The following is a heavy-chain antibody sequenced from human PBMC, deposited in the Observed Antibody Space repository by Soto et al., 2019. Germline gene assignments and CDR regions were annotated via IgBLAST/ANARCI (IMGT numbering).Heavy chain of an antibody. CDR3: ARVGGVVYATRYSYYYYGMDV. CDR1: GGSFSGYY. CDR2: INHSGST. V-gene: IGHV4-34*01. Sequence: SETLSLTCAVYGGSFSGYYWSWIRQPPGMGLEWIGEINHSGSTNYNPSLKSRVTISVDTSENQFSLKLRSVSAADTAVYYCARVGGVVYATRYSYYYYGMDVWGQAPAVTVS. D-gene: IGHD2-8*02. J-gene: IGHJ6*02.